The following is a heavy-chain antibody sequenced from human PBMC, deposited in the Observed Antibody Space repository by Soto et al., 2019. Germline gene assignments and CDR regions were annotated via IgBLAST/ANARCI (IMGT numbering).Heavy chain of an antibody. D-gene: IGHD5-12*01. J-gene: IGHJ6*02. CDR1: GYTFTGYY. CDR2: ISPNSGGT. Sequence: ASVKGSCKASGYTFTGYYMHWVRQAPGQGLEWMGWISPNSGGTNYAQKFQGWVTMTRDTSISTAYMELSRLRSDDTAVYYCARSDASGYDFYGMDVWGQGTTVTVSS. CDR3: ARSDASGYDFYGMDV. V-gene: IGHV1-2*04.